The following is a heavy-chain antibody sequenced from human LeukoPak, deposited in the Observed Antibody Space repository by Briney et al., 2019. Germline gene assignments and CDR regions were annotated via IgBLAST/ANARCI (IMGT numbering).Heavy chain of an antibody. CDR1: GFTFISYS. CDR3: VRAHYYDSSGYWGFDY. CDR2: ISDGSISI. Sequence: GGSLRLSWAASGFTFISYSMNWVRQAPGKGLEWVSYISDGSISIYYVDSVKGRFTISRDNAENCLYLKMDSLRDEDTAVYYCVRAHYYDSSGYWGFDYWGQGTLVTVSS. D-gene: IGHD3-22*01. J-gene: IGHJ4*02. V-gene: IGHV3-48*02.